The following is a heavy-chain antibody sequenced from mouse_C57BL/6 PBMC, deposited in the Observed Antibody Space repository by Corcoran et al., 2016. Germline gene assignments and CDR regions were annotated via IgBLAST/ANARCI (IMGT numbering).Heavy chain of an antibody. Sequence: QVQLQQSGPELVKPGASVKLSCKASGYTFTSYDINWVKQRPGQGLEWIGWIYPRDGSTKYNEKFKGKATLTVDTSSSTAYMELHSLTSEDSAVYCCAGDSSGYRFAYWGQGTLVTVSA. J-gene: IGHJ3*01. V-gene: IGHV1-85*01. D-gene: IGHD3-2*02. CDR3: AGDSSGYRFAY. CDR1: GYTFTSYD. CDR2: IYPRDGST.